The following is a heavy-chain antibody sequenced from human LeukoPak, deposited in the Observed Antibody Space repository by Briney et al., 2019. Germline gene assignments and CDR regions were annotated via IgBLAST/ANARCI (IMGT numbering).Heavy chain of an antibody. J-gene: IGHJ5*02. CDR2: ISGSGGST. D-gene: IGHD3-3*01. Sequence: PGGSLKLSCAASGFTFSSDAMSWVRQAPGKGLEWVSAISGSGGSTYYADSVKGRFTISRDNAKNSLYLQMNSLRAEDTAVYYCARDFYDFWSGDPWGQGTLVTVSS. V-gene: IGHV3-23*01. CDR1: GFTFSSDA. CDR3: ARDFYDFWSGDP.